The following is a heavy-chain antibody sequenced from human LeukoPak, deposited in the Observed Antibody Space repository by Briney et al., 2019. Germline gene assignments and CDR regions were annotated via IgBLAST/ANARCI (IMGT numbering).Heavy chain of an antibody. V-gene: IGHV3-53*01. J-gene: IGHJ4*02. CDR1: GFTVSSNY. CDR2: IYSGGST. D-gene: IGHD2-2*01. CDR3: ARLRTYREYYFDY. Sequence: GGSLRLSCAASGFTVSSNYMSWVRQAPGKGLEWVSVIYSGGSTYYADSVKGRFTTSRDNSKNTLYLQMNSLRAEDTAVYYCARLRTYREYYFDYWGQGTLVTVSS.